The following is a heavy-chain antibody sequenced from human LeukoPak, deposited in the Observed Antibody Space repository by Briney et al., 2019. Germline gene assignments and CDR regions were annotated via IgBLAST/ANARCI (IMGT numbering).Heavy chain of an antibody. D-gene: IGHD3-22*01. CDR1: GASFSSGDQY. V-gene: IGHV4-31*03. CDR2: IHPSGAL. Sequence: KSSETLSLTCTVSGASFSSGDQYWNWIRQRPGEGLEWIGSIHPSGALYNNPSLESRVTISIDTSKNQFSLNLNFVTAADTAVYFCSRGLDSRKLGYWGQGTLVTVSS. CDR3: SRGLDSRKLGY. J-gene: IGHJ4*02.